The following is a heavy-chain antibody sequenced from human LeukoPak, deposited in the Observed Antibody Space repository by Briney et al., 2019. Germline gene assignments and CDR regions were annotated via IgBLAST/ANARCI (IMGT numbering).Heavy chain of an antibody. CDR1: GFTFSSYG. CDR2: IRYDGSNK. D-gene: IGHD6-19*01. J-gene: IGHJ6*03. Sequence: GGSLRLSCAASGFTFSSYGMHWVRQAPGKGLEWVAFIRYDGSNKYCAASVKGRFTISRDNSKNTLYLQMNSLRAEDTAVYYCANEGYSSGWPDRNYYYYYMDVWGKGTTVTISS. V-gene: IGHV3-30*02. CDR3: ANEGYSSGWPDRNYYYYYMDV.